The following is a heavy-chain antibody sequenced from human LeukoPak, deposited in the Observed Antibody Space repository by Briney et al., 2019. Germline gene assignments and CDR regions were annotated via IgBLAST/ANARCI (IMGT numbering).Heavy chain of an antibody. D-gene: IGHD6-6*01. J-gene: IGHJ4*02. CDR3: ARDRRYSSSSLGY. CDR2: ISSSSSYI. CDR1: GFTFSSYS. V-gene: IGHV3-21*01. Sequence: PGGSLRLSCAASGFTFSSYSMNWVRQAPGKGLEWVSSISSSSSYIYYADSVKGRFTISRDNAKNSLYLQMNSLRAEDTAVYYCARDRRYSSSSLGYWGQGTLVTVSS.